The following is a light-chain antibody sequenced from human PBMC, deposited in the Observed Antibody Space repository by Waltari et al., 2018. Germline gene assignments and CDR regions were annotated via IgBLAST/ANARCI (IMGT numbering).Light chain of an antibody. J-gene: IGLJ3*02. CDR1: SSDVGGYNY. Sequence: QSALTQPASVSGSPGQSITISCTGTSSDVGGYNYVPWYQQHPGKAPKHMIYDVSNRPSGVSNRFSGSTSGNTASLTISGLQAEDEAEYYCSSYTSSLLEFGGGTKLTVL. CDR2: DVS. V-gene: IGLV2-14*03. CDR3: SSYTSSLLE.